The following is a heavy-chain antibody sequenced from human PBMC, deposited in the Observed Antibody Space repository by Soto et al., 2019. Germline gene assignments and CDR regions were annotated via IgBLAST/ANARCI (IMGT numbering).Heavy chain of an antibody. CDR3: ARDSISHLDY. Sequence: GGSLRLSCADSGFTFSSYSMNWVRQAPGKGLEWVSSISSSSSYIYYADSVKGRFTISRDNAKNSLYLQMNSLRAEDTAVYYCARDSISHLDYWGQGTLVTVSS. CDR1: GFTFSSYS. CDR2: ISSSSSYI. J-gene: IGHJ4*02. V-gene: IGHV3-21*01. D-gene: IGHD3-9*01.